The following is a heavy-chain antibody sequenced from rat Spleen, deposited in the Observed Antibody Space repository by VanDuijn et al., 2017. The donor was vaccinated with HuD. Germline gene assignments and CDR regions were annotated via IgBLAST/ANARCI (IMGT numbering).Heavy chain of an antibody. D-gene: IGHD1-10*01. Sequence: EEQLQESGPGLVKPSQSLSLTCSVTFYSITSSYRWSWIRKFPGNKLEWMGYINSEGTTNYNPSLKSRISITRDTSKHQFFLQVNSVTTEDTATYYCGRDNNYKAYWGQGVMVTVSS. J-gene: IGHJ2*01. CDR1: FYSITSSYR. CDR3: GRDNNYKAY. V-gene: IGHV3-3*01. CDR2: INSEGTT.